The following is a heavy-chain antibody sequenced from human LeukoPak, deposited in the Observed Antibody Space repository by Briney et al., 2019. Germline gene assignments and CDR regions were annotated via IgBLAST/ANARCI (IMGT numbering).Heavy chain of an antibody. J-gene: IGHJ6*04. CDR2: IFHTGST. Sequence: SETLSLTCTVSGYSISSGYYWAWIRQPPGKGLEWIGSIFHTGSTYHNPSLKSRVTISVDTSKNQFSLKLSSVTAADTAVYYCARSSFGPYYMDVWGKGTTVTISS. D-gene: IGHD3-10*01. CDR3: ARSSFGPYYMDV. V-gene: IGHV4-38-2*02. CDR1: GYSISSGYY.